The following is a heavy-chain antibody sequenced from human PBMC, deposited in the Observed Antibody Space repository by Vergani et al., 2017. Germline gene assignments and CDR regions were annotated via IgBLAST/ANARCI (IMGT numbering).Heavy chain of an antibody. CDR3: ARDLGRLFTGLNYYYYGMYV. Sequence: QVQLVQSGAEVKKPGASVKVSCKASGYTFTGYYMHWVRQAPGQGLEWMGWMNPKSGGTEYAQKFQGRVTMTRDTSISTAYMELSRLKADDTAVFYCARDLGRLFTGLNYYYYGMYVWGQGTTVTVSS. V-gene: IGHV1-2*02. CDR1: GYTFTGYY. J-gene: IGHJ6*02. D-gene: IGHD3-22*01. CDR2: MNPKSGGT.